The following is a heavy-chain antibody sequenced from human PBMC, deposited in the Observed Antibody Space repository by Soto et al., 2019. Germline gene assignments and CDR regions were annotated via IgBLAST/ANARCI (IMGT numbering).Heavy chain of an antibody. D-gene: IGHD6-13*01. CDR3: ARAHYSSSWYSNAYYFDY. CDR1: GFSVSSSH. J-gene: IGHJ4*02. Sequence: PGGSLRLSCAASGFSVSSSHMSWIRQAPGKGLEWVSYISSSSSYTNYADSVKGRFTISRDNAKNSLYLQMNSLRAEDTAVYYCARAHYSSSWYSNAYYFDYWGQGTLVTVSS. V-gene: IGHV3-11*05. CDR2: ISSSSSYT.